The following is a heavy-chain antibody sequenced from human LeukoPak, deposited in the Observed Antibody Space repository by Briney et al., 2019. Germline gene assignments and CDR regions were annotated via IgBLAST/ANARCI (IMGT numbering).Heavy chain of an antibody. Sequence: GASVKVSCKASGYTFTSYYMHWVRQAPGQGLEWMGIINPSGGSTSYAQKFQGRVTMTRDTSTSTVYMELSRLRSEDTAVYYCARADIKGGYYDSSGYSLFDYWGQGTLVTVSS. V-gene: IGHV1-46*01. CDR2: INPSGGST. D-gene: IGHD3-22*01. CDR1: GYTFTSYY. CDR3: ARADIKGGYYDSSGYSLFDY. J-gene: IGHJ4*02.